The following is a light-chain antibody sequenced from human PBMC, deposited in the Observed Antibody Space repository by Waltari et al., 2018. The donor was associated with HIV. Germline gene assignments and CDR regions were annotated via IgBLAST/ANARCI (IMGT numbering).Light chain of an antibody. CDR1: NSDIGIYDP. CDR3: SAYGGNNFVL. J-gene: IGLJ3*02. CDR2: ELS. Sequence: HSVLTQPPSASGSPGQSVAISCTGTNSDIGIYDPVSWYQHIPHKAPSLLFYELSERPSGVPDRFSGPKFNNSTSSFAVSDLQAEDEGEYFCSAYGGNNFVLFGGGTKLTVL. V-gene: IGLV2-8*01.